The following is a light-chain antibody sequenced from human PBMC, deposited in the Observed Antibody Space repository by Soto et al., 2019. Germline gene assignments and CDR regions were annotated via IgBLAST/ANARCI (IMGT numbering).Light chain of an antibody. V-gene: IGLV2-14*01. CDR2: EVS. CDR3: TSYTSTNTLL. J-gene: IGLJ2*01. Sequence: QSALTQPASMSGSPGQSITISCSGTSSDVGGYNYVSWYQQHPGKAPKLMIYEVSNRPSGVSNRFSGSKSGNTASLTISGLQAEDEADYYCTSYTSTNTLLFGGGTKLTVL. CDR1: SSDVGGYNY.